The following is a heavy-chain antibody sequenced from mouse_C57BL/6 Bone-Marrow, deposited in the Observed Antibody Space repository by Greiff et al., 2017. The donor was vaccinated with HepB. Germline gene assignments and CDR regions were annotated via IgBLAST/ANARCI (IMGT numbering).Heavy chain of an antibody. CDR2: INPNNGGT. V-gene: IGHV1-18*01. J-gene: IGHJ2*01. D-gene: IGHD1-1*01. CDR1: GYTFTDYN. Sequence: SGPELVKPGASVKIPCKASGYTFTDYNMDWVKQSHGKSLEWIGDINPNNGGTIYNQKFKGKATLTVDKSSSTAYMELRSLTSEDTAVYYCARSIHYYGSSQYYFDYWGQGTTLTVSS. CDR3: ARSIHYYGSSQYYFDY.